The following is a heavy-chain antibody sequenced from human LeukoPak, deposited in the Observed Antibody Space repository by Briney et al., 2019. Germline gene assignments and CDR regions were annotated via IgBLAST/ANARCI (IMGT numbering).Heavy chain of an antibody. CDR2: INPNSGGT. CDR3: ARDLELLWTQHYYYGMDV. D-gene: IGHD1-7*01. CDR1: GYTFTGYY. Sequence: ASVKVSCKASGYTFTGYYMHWVRQAPGQGLEWMGWINPNSGGTNYAQKFQGRVTMTRDTSISTAYMELSRLRSDDTAVYYCARDLELLWTQHYYYGMDVWGQGTTVTVSS. V-gene: IGHV1-2*02. J-gene: IGHJ6*02.